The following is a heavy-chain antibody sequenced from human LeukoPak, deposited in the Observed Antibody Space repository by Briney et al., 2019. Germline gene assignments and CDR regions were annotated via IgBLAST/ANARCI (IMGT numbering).Heavy chain of an antibody. CDR3: ARDGGGNDEVFWFDP. Sequence: GGSLRLSCAASGFTFSSYAMHWVRQAPGKGLEWVAVISYDGSNKYYADSVKGRFTISRDNSKNTLYLQMNSLRAEDTAVYYCARDGGGNDEVFWFDPWGQGTLVTVSS. V-gene: IGHV3-30*04. J-gene: IGHJ5*02. D-gene: IGHD5-12*01. CDR2: ISYDGSNK. CDR1: GFTFSSYA.